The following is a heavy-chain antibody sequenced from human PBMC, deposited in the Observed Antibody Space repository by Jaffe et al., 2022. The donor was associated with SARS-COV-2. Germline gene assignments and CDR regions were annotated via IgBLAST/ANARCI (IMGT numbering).Heavy chain of an antibody. Sequence: QVQLVQSGSELKKPGASVKVSCKASGYIFVNQAMNWIRQAPGQGLEWMGWINTNTGHPTYAQGFTGRFVFSLDTSVNTAYLQISSLKPEDTAVYFCAKDGRGGPLHWGQGSLVTVSS. D-gene: IGHD1-26*01. CDR1: GYIFVNQA. J-gene: IGHJ4*02. V-gene: IGHV7-4-1*02. CDR2: INTNTGHP. CDR3: AKDGRGGPLH.